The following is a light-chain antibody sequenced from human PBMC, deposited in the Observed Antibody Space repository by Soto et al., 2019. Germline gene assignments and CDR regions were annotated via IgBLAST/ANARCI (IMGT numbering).Light chain of an antibody. CDR3: TSDAGSNNFDV. CDR2: EVT. J-gene: IGLJ1*01. CDR1: SSDVGTYDF. Sequence: QSVLTQPPSASGSPGQSVTISCTGASSDVGTYDFVSWYQPHPGQAPKLMIYEVTKRPSGVPDPFSGSRSGNTASLTVSGLQAEDEADYYCTSDAGSNNFDVFGTGTKATVL. V-gene: IGLV2-8*01.